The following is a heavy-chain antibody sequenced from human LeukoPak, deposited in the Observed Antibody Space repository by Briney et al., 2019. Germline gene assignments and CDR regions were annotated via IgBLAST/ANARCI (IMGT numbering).Heavy chain of an antibody. Sequence: SETLSLTCTVSGGSISSGGYYWSWIRRHPGKGLEWIGYIYYSGSTYYNPSLKSRVTISVDTSKNQFSLKLSSVTAADTAVYYCARGFGYSYGTPFFPDIYWGQGTLVTVSS. CDR1: GGSISSGGYY. V-gene: IGHV4-31*03. D-gene: IGHD5-18*01. J-gene: IGHJ4*02. CDR3: ARGFGYSYGTPFFPDIY. CDR2: IYYSGST.